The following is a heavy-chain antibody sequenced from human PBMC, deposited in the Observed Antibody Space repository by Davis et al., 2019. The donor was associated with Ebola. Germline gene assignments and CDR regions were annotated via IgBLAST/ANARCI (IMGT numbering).Heavy chain of an antibody. D-gene: IGHD4-17*01. J-gene: IGHJ4*02. Sequence: GESLKISCAASGFTFSSYAMSWVRQAPGKGLEWVSVIYSGGSTYYADSVKGRFTISRDNSKNTLYLQMNSLRAEDTAVYYCARFSYGDYRDYWGQGTLVTVSS. CDR2: IYSGGST. CDR3: ARFSYGDYRDY. V-gene: IGHV3-23*03. CDR1: GFTFSSYA.